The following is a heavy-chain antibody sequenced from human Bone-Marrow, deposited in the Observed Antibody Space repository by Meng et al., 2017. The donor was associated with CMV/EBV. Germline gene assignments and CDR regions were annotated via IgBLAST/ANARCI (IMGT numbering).Heavy chain of an antibody. CDR2: IYHSGST. CDR1: GGSISSSSYY. V-gene: IGHV4-39*07. Sequence: SETLSLSCTVSGGSISSSSYYWGWIRQPPGKGLEWIGSIYHSGSTNYNPSLKSRVTISVDTSKNQFSLKLSSVTAADTAVYYCARGVGDYDFWSGYRNWFDPWGQGTLVTVSS. J-gene: IGHJ5*02. D-gene: IGHD3-3*01. CDR3: ARGVGDYDFWSGYRNWFDP.